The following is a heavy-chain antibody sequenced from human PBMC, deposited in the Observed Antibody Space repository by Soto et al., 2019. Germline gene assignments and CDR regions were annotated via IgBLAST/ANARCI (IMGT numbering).Heavy chain of an antibody. Sequence: QVQLVESGGGVVQPGRSLRLSCAASGFTFSSYGMHWVRQAPGKGLEWVAVIWYDGSNKYYADSVKGRFTISRDNSKNTXXLQMNSLRAEDTAVYYCASGGLGVYGSGSRNYFDYWGQGTLVTVSS. V-gene: IGHV3-33*01. D-gene: IGHD3-10*01. CDR1: GFTFSSYG. J-gene: IGHJ4*02. CDR3: ASGGLGVYGSGSRNYFDY. CDR2: IWYDGSNK.